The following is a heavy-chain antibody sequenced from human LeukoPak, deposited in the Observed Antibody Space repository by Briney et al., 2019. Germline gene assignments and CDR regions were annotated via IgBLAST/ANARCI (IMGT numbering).Heavy chain of an antibody. CDR1: GFTASSNY. Sequence: PGGSLRLSCAASGFTASSNYMSWGRQAPGKGLEWGSIISGSGGTTYYADSVKDRFTISRDNSKNMLYLQMNSLRAEDTAVYYCAKRVGGVNNFDYWGQGTLVTVSS. CDR2: ISGSGGTT. J-gene: IGHJ4*02. D-gene: IGHD3-16*01. V-gene: IGHV3-23*01. CDR3: AKRVGGVNNFDY.